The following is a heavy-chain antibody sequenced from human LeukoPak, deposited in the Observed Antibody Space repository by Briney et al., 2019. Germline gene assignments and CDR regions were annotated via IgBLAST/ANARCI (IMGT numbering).Heavy chain of an antibody. CDR2: IYPGDSDT. CDR3: AKTLVVAATPRWFDI. Sequence: GESLKISCKGSGYSFTSYWIGWVRQVPGKGLEWMGIIYPGDSDTRYSPSFQGQVTISADKSISTAYLQWSSLKASDTAIYYCAKTLVVAATPRWFDIWGQGTMVTVSS. V-gene: IGHV5-51*01. CDR1: GYSFTSYW. J-gene: IGHJ3*02. D-gene: IGHD2-15*01.